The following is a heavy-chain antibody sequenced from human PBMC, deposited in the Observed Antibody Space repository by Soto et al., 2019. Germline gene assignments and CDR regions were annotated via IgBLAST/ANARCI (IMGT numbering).Heavy chain of an antibody. J-gene: IGHJ4*01. V-gene: IGHV3-21*06. Sequence: GGSLRLSCAASGFTLRTYTMNWVRQAPGKGLEWVSSISISSSDRYYADSVRGRFTISRDNAKNALYLQMNSLRADDTAVYFCVGGMNPLFGGQGTLVTVSS. CDR3: VGGMNPLF. CDR2: ISISSSDR. CDR1: GFTLRTYT.